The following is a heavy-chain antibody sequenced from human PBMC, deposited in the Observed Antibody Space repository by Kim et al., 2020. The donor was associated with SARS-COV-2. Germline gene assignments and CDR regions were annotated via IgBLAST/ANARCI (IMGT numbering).Heavy chain of an antibody. J-gene: IGHJ3*02. CDR3: ARNPSILWWYGAFDI. V-gene: IGHV3-48*02. CDR1: GFTFSSYS. Sequence: GGSLRLSCAASGFTFSSYSMNWVRQAPGKGLEWVSYISSSSSTIYYADSVKGRFTISRDNAKNSLYLQMNSLRDEDTAVYYCARNPSILWWYGAFDIWGQGTMVTVSS. CDR2: ISSSSSTI. D-gene: IGHD2-21*01.